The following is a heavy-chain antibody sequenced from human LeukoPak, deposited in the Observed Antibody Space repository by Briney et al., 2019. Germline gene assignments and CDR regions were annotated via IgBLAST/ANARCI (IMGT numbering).Heavy chain of an antibody. CDR2: IYSGGGT. V-gene: IGHV3-53*01. J-gene: IGHJ5*02. Sequence: GGSLRLSCEASGFTVSSNDMSWVRQVPGKGLEWVSVIYSGGGTDYADSVKGRFTISRDNSKSTLYLQMNSLRAEDTAVYYCARGPRGFDPWGQGTLVTVSS. CDR3: ARGPRGFDP. CDR1: GFTVSSND.